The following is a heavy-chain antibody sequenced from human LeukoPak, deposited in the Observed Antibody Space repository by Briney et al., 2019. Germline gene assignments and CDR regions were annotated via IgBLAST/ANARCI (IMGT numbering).Heavy chain of an antibody. CDR2: ISYDGSNK. CDR3: AREIMMELDSSAFDI. D-gene: IGHD1-7*01. CDR1: GFTFSSYA. V-gene: IGHV3-30*04. Sequence: AGGSLRLSCAASGFTFSSYAMHWVRQAPGKGLEWVAVISYDGSNKYYADSVKGRFTISRDNSKNTLYLQMNSLRAEDTAVYYCAREIMMELDSSAFDIWGQGTMVTVSS. J-gene: IGHJ3*02.